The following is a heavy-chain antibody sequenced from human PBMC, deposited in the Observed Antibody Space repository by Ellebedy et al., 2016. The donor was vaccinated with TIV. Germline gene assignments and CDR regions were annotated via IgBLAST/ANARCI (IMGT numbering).Heavy chain of an antibody. CDR3: AKGDTAMVPDAFDI. V-gene: IGHV1-8*01. J-gene: IGHJ3*02. CDR1: RYTFTSYD. CDR2: MNPNSGNT. Sequence: ASVKVSXKASRYTFTSYDINWVRQATGQGLEWMGWMNPNSGNTGYAQKFQGRVTMTRNTSISTAYMELSSLRSEDTAVYYCAKGDTAMVPDAFDIWGQGTMVTVSS. D-gene: IGHD5-18*01.